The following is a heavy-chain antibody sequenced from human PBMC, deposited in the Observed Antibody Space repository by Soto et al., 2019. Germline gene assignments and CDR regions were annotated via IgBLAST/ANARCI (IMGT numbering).Heavy chain of an antibody. CDR1: GFTFSSYA. J-gene: IGHJ4*02. CDR2: ISYDGSNK. CDR3: ARVLYYYDSSGYPHY. V-gene: IGHV3-30-3*01. D-gene: IGHD3-22*01. Sequence: GGSLRLSCAASGFTFSSYAMHWVRQAPGKGLEWVAVISYDGSNKYYADSVKGRFTISRDNSKNTLYLQMNSLRAEDTAVYYCARVLYYYDSSGYPHYWGQGTLVTVSS.